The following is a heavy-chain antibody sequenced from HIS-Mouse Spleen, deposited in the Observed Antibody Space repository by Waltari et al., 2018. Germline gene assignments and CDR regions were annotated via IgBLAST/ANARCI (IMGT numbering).Heavy chain of an antibody. J-gene: IGHJ2*01. V-gene: IGHV4-38-2*02. CDR1: GYSISSGYY. Sequence: QVQLQESGPGLVKPSETLSLTCTVSGYSISSGYYWGWIRQAPGKGLEWIGSIYHSGSTYYNPSLKSRVTISVDTSKNQFSLKLSSVTAADTAVYYCAREIPYSSSWYDWYFDLWGRGTLVTVSS. CDR2: IYHSGST. D-gene: IGHD6-13*01. CDR3: AREIPYSSSWYDWYFDL.